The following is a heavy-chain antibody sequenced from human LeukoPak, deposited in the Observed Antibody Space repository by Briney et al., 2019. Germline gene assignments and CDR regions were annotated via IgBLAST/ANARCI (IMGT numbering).Heavy chain of an antibody. D-gene: IGHD3-9*01. V-gene: IGHV1-2*02. CDR1: GYTFTGYY. CDR2: INPNSGGT. Sequence: ASVTVSCKASGYTFTGYYMHWVRQAPGQGLEWMGWINPNSGGTNYAQKFQGRVTMTRDTSISTAYMELSRLRSDDTAVYYCARGFYDILTGYYLWGQGTLVTVSS. J-gene: IGHJ4*02. CDR3: ARGFYDILTGYYL.